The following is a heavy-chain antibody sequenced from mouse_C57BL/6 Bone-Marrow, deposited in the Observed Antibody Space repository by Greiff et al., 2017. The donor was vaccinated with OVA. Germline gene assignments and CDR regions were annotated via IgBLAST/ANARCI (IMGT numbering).Heavy chain of an antibody. Sequence: VQLQQSVAELVRPGASVKLSCTASGFNIKNTYMHWVKQRPEQGLEWIGRIDPANGNTKYAPKFQGKATITADTSSNTAYLQLSSLTSEDTAVYYCARGEFFITTVVARMDYWGQGTSVTVSS. D-gene: IGHD1-1*01. V-gene: IGHV14-3*01. CDR2: IDPANGNT. J-gene: IGHJ4*01. CDR3: ARGEFFITTVVARMDY. CDR1: GFNIKNTY.